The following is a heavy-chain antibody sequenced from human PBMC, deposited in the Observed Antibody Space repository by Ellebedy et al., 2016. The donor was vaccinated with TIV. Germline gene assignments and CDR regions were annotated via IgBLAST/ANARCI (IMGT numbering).Heavy chain of an antibody. D-gene: IGHD5/OR15-5a*01. CDR2: INGDGSGA. CDR1: GFSLSPFSAYW. CDR3: ATDVSYRMDV. Sequence: GESLKISCAASGFSLSPFSAYWMHWVRQAPGKGLVWVSRINGDGSGATYADSVKGRFTISIDNAKNPLYLEMTSLRAEDTAVYYCATDVSYRMDVWGQGTTVTV. V-gene: IGHV3-74*01. J-gene: IGHJ6*02.